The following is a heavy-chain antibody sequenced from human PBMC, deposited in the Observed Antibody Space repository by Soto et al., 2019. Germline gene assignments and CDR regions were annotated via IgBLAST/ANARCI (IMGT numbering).Heavy chain of an antibody. Sequence: QVQLVQSGAEVRKPGASVMVSCEASGYTFTSYHINWVRQATGQGLEWMGWMSPNSDETGYAQKFQGIVTITRNTSVRTAYMELNSLKPDDTAVYYCARGITAGFDCWGQGTLVTVSS. CDR1: GYTFTSYH. V-gene: IGHV1-8*01. CDR3: ARGITAGFDC. CDR2: MSPNSDET. J-gene: IGHJ4*02. D-gene: IGHD6-25*01.